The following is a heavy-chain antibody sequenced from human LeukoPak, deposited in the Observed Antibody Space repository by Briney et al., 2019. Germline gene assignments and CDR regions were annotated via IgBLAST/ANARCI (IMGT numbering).Heavy chain of an antibody. V-gene: IGHV4-34*01. CDR3: ARPKITMVRGVMVAFDI. CDR2: INDSGNT. CDR1: GGSFSGYY. J-gene: IGHJ3*02. D-gene: IGHD3-10*01. Sequence: SETLSLTCGVYGGSFSGYYWSWIRQPPGKGLEWIGEINDSGNTNYNPSLMSRVTIFVDTSKKQVSLKLSSVTAADTAVYYCARPKITMVRGVMVAFDIWGQGTMVTVSP.